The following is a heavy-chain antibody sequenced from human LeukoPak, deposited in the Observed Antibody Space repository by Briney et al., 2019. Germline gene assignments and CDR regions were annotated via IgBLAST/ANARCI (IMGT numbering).Heavy chain of an antibody. Sequence: SGPTLVNPAQTLTLTCTFSGFSLRTSGMCVSWIRQPPGKALEWLARIDWDDDKYYSTSLKTRLTISKDTSKTQVVLTMTNMDPVDTATYYCARICPYYYDSSGPGDAFDIWGQGTMVTVSS. D-gene: IGHD3-22*01. CDR3: ARICPYYYDSSGPGDAFDI. J-gene: IGHJ3*02. CDR2: IDWDDDK. V-gene: IGHV2-70*11. CDR1: GFSLRTSGMC.